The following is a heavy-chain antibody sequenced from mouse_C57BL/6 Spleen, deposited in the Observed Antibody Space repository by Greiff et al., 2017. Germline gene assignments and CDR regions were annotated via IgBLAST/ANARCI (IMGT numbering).Heavy chain of an antibody. CDR2: IDPSDSYT. V-gene: IGHV1-59*01. D-gene: IGHD2-4*01. J-gene: IGHJ3*01. CDR1: GYTFTSYW. Sequence: QVQLQQPGAELVRPGTSVKLSCKASGYTFTSYWMHWVKQRPGQGLEWIGVIDPSDSYTNYNQKFKGKATLTVDTSSSTAYMQLSSLTSEDSAVYYCARGAYDYEGFAYWGQGTLVTVSA. CDR3: ARGAYDYEGFAY.